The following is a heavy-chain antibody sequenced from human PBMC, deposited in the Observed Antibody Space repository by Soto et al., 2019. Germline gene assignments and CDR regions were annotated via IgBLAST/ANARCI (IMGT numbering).Heavy chain of an antibody. V-gene: IGHV3-15*07. CDR2: IKSKTDGGTT. J-gene: IGHJ4*02. CDR3: TTSYYDFWSGYYSIAPFAY. D-gene: IGHD3-3*01. CDR1: GFTFSNAW. Sequence: PGGSLRLSCAASGFTFSNAWMNWVRQAPGKGLEWVGRIKSKTDGGTTDYAAPVKGRFTISRDDSKNTLYLQMNSLKTEDTAVYYCTTSYYDFWSGYYSIAPFAYWGQGTLVTVSS.